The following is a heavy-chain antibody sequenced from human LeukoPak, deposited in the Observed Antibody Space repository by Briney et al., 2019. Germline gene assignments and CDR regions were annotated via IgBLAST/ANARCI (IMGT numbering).Heavy chain of an antibody. CDR3: ARQGYYYGSGSYLWGSEYFQH. CDR2: IYYSGST. J-gene: IGHJ1*01. Sequence: PSETLSLTCTVSGGSISSSSYYWGWIRQPPGKGLEWIGSIYYSGSTYYNPSLKSRVTISVDTSKNQFSLKLSSVTAADTAVYYCARQGYYYGSGSYLWGSEYFQHWGQGTLVTVSS. CDR1: GGSISSSSYY. V-gene: IGHV4-39*01. D-gene: IGHD3-10*01.